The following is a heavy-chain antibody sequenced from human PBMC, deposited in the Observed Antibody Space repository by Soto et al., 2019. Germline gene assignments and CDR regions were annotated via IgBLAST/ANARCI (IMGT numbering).Heavy chain of an antibody. CDR1: GYTFTGYY. J-gene: IGHJ4*02. V-gene: IGHV1-2*02. Sequence: ASVKVSCKASGYTFTGYYIHWVRQAPGQGLEWMGWINPNSGGTNYAQKFQGRVTMTRDTSISTAYMELSRLRSDDTAVYYCARNYYDSRGYYSDFDYWGQGTMVTV. D-gene: IGHD3-22*01. CDR3: ARNYYDSRGYYSDFDY. CDR2: INPNSGGT.